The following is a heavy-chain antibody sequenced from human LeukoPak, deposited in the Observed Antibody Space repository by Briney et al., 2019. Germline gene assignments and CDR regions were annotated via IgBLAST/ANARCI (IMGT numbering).Heavy chain of an antibody. CDR2: INHSGST. V-gene: IGHV4-34*01. CDR3: ARHRAPSYYYGSGSYYKGTNWFDP. CDR1: GGSFSGYY. J-gene: IGHJ5*02. D-gene: IGHD3-10*01. Sequence: SETLSLTCAVYGGSFSGYYWSWIRQPPGKGLEWIGEINHSGSTNYNPSLKSRVTISVDTSKNQFSLKLSSVTAADTAVYYCARHRAPSYYYGSGSYYKGTNWFDPWGQGTLVTVSS.